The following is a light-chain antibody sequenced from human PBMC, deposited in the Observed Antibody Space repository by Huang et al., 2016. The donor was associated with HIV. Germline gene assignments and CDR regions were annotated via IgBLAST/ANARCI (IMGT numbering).Light chain of an antibody. V-gene: IGKV1-39*01. CDR3: QQGYNSPYT. CDR2: AVS. J-gene: IGKJ2*01. CDR1: QTINTY. Sequence: DIQLTQSPSSLSASVGDRVTITCRASQTINTYLNWYQQKPGKAPKLLIYAVSSLRSGVPSRFSGSGSGTDFTLTINSLQREDFATYFCQQGYNSPYTFGQGTKLDIK.